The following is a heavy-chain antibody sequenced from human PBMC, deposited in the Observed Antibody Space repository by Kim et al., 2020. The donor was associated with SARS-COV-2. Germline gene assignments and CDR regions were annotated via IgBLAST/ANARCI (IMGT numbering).Heavy chain of an antibody. CDR1: GFTFSNAW. CDR2: IKSKTDGGTT. J-gene: IGHJ4*02. CDR3: TTDTWRLLPTWSDY. V-gene: IGHV3-15*01. D-gene: IGHD3-22*01. Sequence: GGSLRLSCAASGFTFSNAWMSWVRQTPGKGLEWVGRIKSKTDGGTTDYAAPVKGRFTISRDDSKNTLYLQMNSLKTEDTAVYYCTTDTWRLLPTWSDYWGQGTLVTVSS.